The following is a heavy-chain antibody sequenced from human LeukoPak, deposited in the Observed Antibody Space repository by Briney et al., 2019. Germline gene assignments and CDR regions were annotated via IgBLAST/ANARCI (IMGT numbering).Heavy chain of an antibody. CDR3: AVEPLGGDYVSYFDY. D-gene: IGHD4-17*01. CDR2: ISYDGSNK. V-gene: IGHV3-30*03. CDR1: GFTFSSYG. J-gene: IGHJ4*02. Sequence: GRSLRLSCAASGFTFSSYGTHWVRQAPGKGLEWVAVISYDGSNKYYADSVKGRFTISRDNSKNTLYLQMNSLRAEDTAVYYCAVEPLGGDYVSYFDYWGQGTLVTVSS.